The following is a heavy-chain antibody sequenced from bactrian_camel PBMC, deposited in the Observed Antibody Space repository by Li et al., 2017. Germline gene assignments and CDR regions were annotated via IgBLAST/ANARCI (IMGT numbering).Heavy chain of an antibody. V-gene: IGHV3S1*01. CDR2: VYTGDNTT. CDR1: GDTYTSNC. Sequence: SCAAGGDTYTSNCMGWFRQAQGKEREGVAAVYTGDNTTRYVDSVKGRFTISQDNSKNRLSLQMNSLKPEDTARYYCGRGFSKGLGPNCQYNFSGRGTQVTVS. J-gene: IGHJ4*01. D-gene: IGHD3*01.